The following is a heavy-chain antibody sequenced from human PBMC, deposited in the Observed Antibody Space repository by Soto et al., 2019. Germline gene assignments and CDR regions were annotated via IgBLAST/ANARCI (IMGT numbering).Heavy chain of an antibody. V-gene: IGHV1-18*04. Sequence: QVQLVQSGDEMKKPGASVRVSCKASGDRFSSYGLSWVRQAPGQGLEWVGWISVSNGNAKSAEKFQGRITVTRDTMTVTAYMHLKSLRPDATAMYDCARVGRSNGGHVRPGDIPYWGQGTLITVSS. CDR1: GDRFSSYG. J-gene: IGHJ4*02. CDR2: ISVSNGNA. CDR3: ARVGRSNGGHVRPGDIPY. D-gene: IGHD3-16*01.